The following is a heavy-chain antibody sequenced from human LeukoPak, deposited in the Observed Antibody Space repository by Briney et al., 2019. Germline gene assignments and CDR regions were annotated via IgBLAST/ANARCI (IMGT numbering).Heavy chain of an antibody. J-gene: IGHJ4*02. Sequence: PGGSLRLSCAASGFTFSSFAMSWVRQAPGKGLEWVSAITDGGGSTYYADSVKGRFTISRENSKNTLYLQMNSLRAEDTALYYCAKRVPYSSSSVYFDHWGQGTLVTVSS. CDR1: GFTFSSFA. CDR2: ITDGGGST. V-gene: IGHV3-23*01. D-gene: IGHD6-6*01. CDR3: AKRVPYSSSSVYFDH.